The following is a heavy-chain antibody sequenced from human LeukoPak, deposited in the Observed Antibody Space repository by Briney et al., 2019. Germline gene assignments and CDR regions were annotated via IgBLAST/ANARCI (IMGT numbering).Heavy chain of an antibody. V-gene: IGHV3-48*03. D-gene: IGHD1-26*01. J-gene: IGHJ4*02. CDR3: AICYSGSYGYDY. CDR2: ISSSGSTI. CDR1: GFTFSSYE. Sequence: PGGSLRLSCAASGFTFSSYEMNWVRQAPGKGLEWVSYISSSGSTIYYADSVKGRFTISRDNAKNSLYLQMNSLRAEDTAVYYCAICYSGSYGYDYWGQGTLVTVSS.